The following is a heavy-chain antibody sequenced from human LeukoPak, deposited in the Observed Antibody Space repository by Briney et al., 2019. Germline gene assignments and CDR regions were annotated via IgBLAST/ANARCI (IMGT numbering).Heavy chain of an antibody. V-gene: IGHV1-69*05. CDR3: AIYYYDSSGYYHPYCDY. J-gene: IGHJ4*02. CDR1: AGTLSSYA. CDR2: IIPIFGTA. D-gene: IGHD3-22*01. Sequence: ASVKVSCKASAGTLSSYAISWVRQAPGQGLESMGRIIPIFGTANYAQKFQGRFTITTDESTSTAYMELSSLRSEDTAVYYCAIYYYDSSGYYHPYCDYWGQGTLVTVSS.